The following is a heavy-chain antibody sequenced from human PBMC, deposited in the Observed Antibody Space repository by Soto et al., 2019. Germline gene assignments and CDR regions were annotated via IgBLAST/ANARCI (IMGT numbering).Heavy chain of an antibody. D-gene: IGHD3-10*01. CDR2: INRIGSA. CDR1: GGYFSSYY. Sequence: QVQLQQWGDGLLKPSETLSLTCAVYGGYFSSYYWNWIRQSPGKGLEWIGDINRIGSANYNPSLTGRVTMSVDSSKNQFYLRLTSVTAADTAMYYCARGGVDMIRGITGKRTWLDPWGQGTLVIVS. J-gene: IGHJ5*02. CDR3: ARGGVDMIRGITGKRTWLDP. V-gene: IGHV4-34*01.